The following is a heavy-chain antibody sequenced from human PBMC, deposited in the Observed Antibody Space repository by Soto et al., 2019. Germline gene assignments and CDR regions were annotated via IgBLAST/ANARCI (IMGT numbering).Heavy chain of an antibody. CDR3: ARRSGYSSGWTYDY. CDR2: IRSSGSGGST. V-gene: IGHV3-23*01. CDR1: GFTFSSYA. J-gene: IGHJ4*02. D-gene: IGHD6-19*01. Sequence: GGSLRLSCVASGFTFSSYAMSWVRQAPGKGLEWVSSIRSSGSGGSTYYADSVKGRFTISRDNSKNTLYVQMNSLRAEDTALYYCARRSGYSSGWTYDYWGQGTLVTVSS.